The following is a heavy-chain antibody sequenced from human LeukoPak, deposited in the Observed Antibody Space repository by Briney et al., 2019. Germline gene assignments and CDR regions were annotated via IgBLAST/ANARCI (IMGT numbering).Heavy chain of an antibody. CDR2: ISGSGGST. D-gene: IGHD3-22*01. CDR1: GFTFSSYA. V-gene: IGHV3-23*01. J-gene: IGHJ4*02. Sequence: GGSLRLSCAASGFTFSSYAMSWVRQAPGKGLEWVSAISGSGGSTYYADSVKGRFTISRGNSKNTLYLQMNSLRAEDTAVYYCAKVYYDSSGYSSFDYWGQGILVTVSS. CDR3: AKVYYDSSGYSSFDY.